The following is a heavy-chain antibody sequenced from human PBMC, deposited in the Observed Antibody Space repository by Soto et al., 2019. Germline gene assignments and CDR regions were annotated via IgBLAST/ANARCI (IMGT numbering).Heavy chain of an antibody. CDR1: GGSISSGGYY. CDR3: ARDPCSGGSCYDP. Sequence: LCGGSISSGGYYWSWIRQHPGKGLEWIGYIYYSGSTYYNPSLKSRVTISVDTSKNQFSLKLSSVTAADTAVYYCARDPCSGGSCYDPWGQGTLVTVSS. D-gene: IGHD2-15*01. V-gene: IGHV4-31*02. CDR2: IYYSGST. J-gene: IGHJ5*02.